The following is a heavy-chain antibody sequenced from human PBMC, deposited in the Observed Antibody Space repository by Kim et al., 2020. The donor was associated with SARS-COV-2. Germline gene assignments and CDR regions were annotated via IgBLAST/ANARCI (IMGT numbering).Heavy chain of an antibody. Sequence: SETLSLTCTVSGGSISSYYWSWIRQPAGKGLEWIGRIYTSGSTNYNPSLKSRVTMSVDTSKNQFSLKLSSVTAADTAVYYCARAGWPRDGNVVFWYFDLWGRGTLVTVSS. CDR3: ARAGWPRDGNVVFWYFDL. V-gene: IGHV4-4*07. D-gene: IGHD6-19*01. J-gene: IGHJ2*01. CDR2: IYTSGST. CDR1: GGSISSYY.